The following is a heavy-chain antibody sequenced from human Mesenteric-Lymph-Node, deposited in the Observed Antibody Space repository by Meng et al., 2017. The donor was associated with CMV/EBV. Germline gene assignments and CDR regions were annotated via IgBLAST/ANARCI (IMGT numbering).Heavy chain of an antibody. J-gene: IGHJ5*02. D-gene: IGHD4-17*01. CDR2: IRYDGSNS. Sequence: GGSLRLSCAASGIIFNRYGMHWVRQAPGRGLEWVAFIRYDGSNSFYADSVQGRFTISRDNSKNTLSLQMSSLRTEDTAVYYCAKGAGHDYADFVNCFDPWGQGTLVTVSS. CDR1: GIIFNRYG. V-gene: IGHV3-30*02. CDR3: AKGAGHDYADFVNCFDP.